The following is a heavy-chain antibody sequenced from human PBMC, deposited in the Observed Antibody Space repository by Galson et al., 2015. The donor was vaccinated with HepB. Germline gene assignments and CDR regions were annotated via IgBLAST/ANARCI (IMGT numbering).Heavy chain of an antibody. CDR2: ICSSSSTI. V-gene: IGHV3-48*04. CDR3: ARRKSGFGDLYYFDY. D-gene: IGHD3-10*01. Sequence: SLRLSCAASGFTFSSYSMNWVRQAPGKGLEWVSYICSSSSTIYYADSVKGRFTISRDNAKNSLYLQMNSRRAEDTAVYYCARRKSGFGDLYYFDYWGQGTLVTVSS. J-gene: IGHJ4*02. CDR1: GFTFSSYS.